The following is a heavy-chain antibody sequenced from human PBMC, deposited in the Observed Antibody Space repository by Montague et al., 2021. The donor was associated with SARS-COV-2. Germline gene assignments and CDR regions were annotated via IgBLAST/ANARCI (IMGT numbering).Heavy chain of an antibody. CDR3: ASRGAGWFGSNPERFDY. J-gene: IGHJ4*02. CDR1: GGSISSSNW. V-gene: IGHV4-4*02. Sequence: SETLSLTCAVSGGSISSSNWWSWVRQPPGKGLEWIGEIYHSGSTXXNPXXXSRVTISVDKSKNQFSLKLSFVTAADTAVYYCASRGAGWFGSNPERFDYWGQGTLVTVSS. CDR2: IYHSGST. D-gene: IGHD3-10*01.